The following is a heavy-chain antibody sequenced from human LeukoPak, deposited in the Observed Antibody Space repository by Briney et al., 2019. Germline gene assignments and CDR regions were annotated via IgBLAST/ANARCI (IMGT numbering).Heavy chain of an antibody. CDR2: MNPNSGNT. D-gene: IGHD5-24*01. J-gene: IGHJ6*03. CDR3: ARVNRDGYNSYYYYYMDV. Sequence: ASVKVSCKASGYTFTSYDINWVRQATGQGLEWMGWMNPNSGNTGYAQKFQGRVTITRNTSISTAYMELSSLRSEDTAVYYCARVNRDGYNSYYYYYMDVWGKGTTVTVS. V-gene: IGHV1-8*03. CDR1: GYTFTSYD.